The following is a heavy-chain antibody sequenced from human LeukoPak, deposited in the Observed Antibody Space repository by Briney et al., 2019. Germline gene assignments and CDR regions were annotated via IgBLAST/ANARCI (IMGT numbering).Heavy chain of an antibody. V-gene: IGHV4-4*07. J-gene: IGHJ4*02. D-gene: IGHD2-15*01. CDR2: VYTSGST. Sequence: PSETLSLTCTVSGGSIRSYYWSWIRQPAGKGLEWIGRVYTSGSTNYNPSLKSRVTMSVDTSKNQFSLKLSSVTAADTAVYFCAGGVRYCSGGNCYPDFDYWGQGTLVTVSS. CDR1: GGSIRSYY. CDR3: AGGVRYCSGGNCYPDFDY.